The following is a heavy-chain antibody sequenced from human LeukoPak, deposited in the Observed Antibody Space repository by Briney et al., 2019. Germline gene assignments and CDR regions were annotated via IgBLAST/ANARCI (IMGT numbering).Heavy chain of an antibody. CDR3: ASEYCSGDSCEGGHFDY. Sequence: SETLSLTCTVSGGSIGSNYYYWGWIRQPPGKGLEWIGSIYYSGHTYYNPSLKSRVTISVDTSNNQFSLKLGSVTAADRAIYYCASEYCSGDSCEGGHFDYWGQGTLVTVSS. V-gene: IGHV4-39*07. CDR2: IYYSGHT. J-gene: IGHJ4*02. CDR1: GGSIGSNYYY. D-gene: IGHD2-15*01.